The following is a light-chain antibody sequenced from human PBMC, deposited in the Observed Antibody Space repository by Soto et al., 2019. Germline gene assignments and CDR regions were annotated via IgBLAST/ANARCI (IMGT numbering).Light chain of an antibody. CDR3: KKYKRYLWT. CDR2: AAS. V-gene: IGKV1-17*01. Sequence: DVQITQSPSSLSASVGDRVTITFLASQGIRNDLGWYQQRPGKAPQRLIYAASTLQPGVPSRFSGSGSGTEFTLTISRLQPDDFAIYYCKKYKRYLWTFGQGTKVDIK. CDR1: QGIRND. J-gene: IGKJ1*01.